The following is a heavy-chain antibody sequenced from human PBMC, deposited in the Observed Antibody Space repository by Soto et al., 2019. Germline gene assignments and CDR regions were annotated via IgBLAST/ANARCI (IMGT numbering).Heavy chain of an antibody. CDR1: GGSISSYY. V-gene: IGHV4-59*01. Sequence: QVQLQESGPGLVKPSETLSLTCTVSGGSISSYYWSWIRQPPGKGLEWIGYIYYSGSTNYNPSLKSRVTISVDTSKNQFSLKLSSVTAADTAVYYCARSRGATVTTSDYYSMDVWGQGTTVTVSS. CDR2: IYYSGST. D-gene: IGHD4-17*01. J-gene: IGHJ6*02. CDR3: ARSRGATVTTSDYYSMDV.